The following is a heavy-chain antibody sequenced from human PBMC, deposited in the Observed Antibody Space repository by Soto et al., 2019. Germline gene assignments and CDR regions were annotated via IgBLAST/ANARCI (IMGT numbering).Heavy chain of an antibody. Sequence: SVKVSCKASGGTFSSYAISWVRQAPGQGLEWMGGIIPIFGTANYAQKFQGRVTSTADESTSTAYMELSSLRSEDTAVYYCARYCSSTSCYTRRSYYYYGMDVWG. D-gene: IGHD2-2*02. V-gene: IGHV1-69*13. CDR1: GGTFSSYA. CDR2: IIPIFGTA. CDR3: ARYCSSTSCYTRRSYYYYGMDV. J-gene: IGHJ6*02.